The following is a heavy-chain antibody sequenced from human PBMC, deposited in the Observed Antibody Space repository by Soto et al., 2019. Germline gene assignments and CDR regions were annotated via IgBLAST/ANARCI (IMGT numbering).Heavy chain of an antibody. D-gene: IGHD3-22*01. CDR1: GFILSGYD. Sequence: GGSLRLSFVASGFILSGYDMHWVRQATGEGLEWVSAIGTAGDPYYSGSVKGRFTISRGNAENSVYLQMNSLRAGDTAVYYCARAGYDSSGYCFYAMDVWGPGTTVTVSS. V-gene: IGHV3-13*05. J-gene: IGHJ6*02. CDR2: IGTAGDP. CDR3: ARAGYDSSGYCFYAMDV.